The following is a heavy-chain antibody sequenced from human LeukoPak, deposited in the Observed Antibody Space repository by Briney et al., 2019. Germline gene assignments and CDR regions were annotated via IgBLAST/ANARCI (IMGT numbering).Heavy chain of an antibody. CDR3: ARTMVRGVIDYYYYMDV. CDR1: GFTVSSNY. Sequence: GGSLRLSCAASGFTVSSNYMSWVRQAPGKGLEWVSVIYSGGSTYYADSVKGRFTISRDNSKNTLYLQMNSLRAEDTAVYYCARTMVRGVIDYYYYMDVWGKGTTVTVSS. V-gene: IGHV3-53*01. D-gene: IGHD3-10*01. J-gene: IGHJ6*03. CDR2: IYSGGST.